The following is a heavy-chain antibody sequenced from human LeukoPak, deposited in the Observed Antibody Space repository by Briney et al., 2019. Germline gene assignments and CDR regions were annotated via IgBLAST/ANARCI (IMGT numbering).Heavy chain of an antibody. J-gene: IGHJ4*02. CDR2: IVVGSGNT. CDR1: GFTFTSSA. V-gene: IGHV1-58*01. D-gene: IGHD3-22*01. CDR3: AAVYDSSGYLGY. Sequence: GASEKVSCKASGFTFTSSAVQWVRQARGQRLEWIGWIVVGSGNTNYAQKFQERVTITRDMSTSTAYMELSSLRSEDTAVYYCAAVYDSSGYLGYWGQGTLVTVSS.